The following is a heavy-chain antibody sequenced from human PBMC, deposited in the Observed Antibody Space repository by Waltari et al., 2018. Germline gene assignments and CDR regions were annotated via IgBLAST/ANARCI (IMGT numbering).Heavy chain of an antibody. J-gene: IGHJ3*02. V-gene: IGHV1-2*06. CDR3: ARDGPRASNRYAFDI. CDR2: INPNSGGT. CDR1: GYTFTGYY. Sequence: QVQLVQSGAEVKKLGASVKVSCKASGYTFTGYYMHWVRQAPGQGLEWMGRINPNSGGTNYAQKFQGRVTMTRDTSISTAYMELSRLRSDDTAVYYCARDGPRASNRYAFDIWGQGTMVTVSS.